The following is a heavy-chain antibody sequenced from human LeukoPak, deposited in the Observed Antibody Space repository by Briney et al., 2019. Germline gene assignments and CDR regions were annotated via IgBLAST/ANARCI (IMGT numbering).Heavy chain of an antibody. CDR2: IYTSDSP. V-gene: IGHV4-4*07. CDR1: SGSIGNVY. D-gene: IGHD6-19*01. CDR3: ARLTPSQWLGPNYYYYMDV. Sequence: PSETLSLICNVSSGSIGNVYCSSIPQPARKGLELIGRIYTSDSPNTNPSLKSRVTISVDTSKNQFSLKLSSVTAADTAVYYCARLTPSQWLGPNYYYYMDVGGKGTTVTIYS. J-gene: IGHJ6*03.